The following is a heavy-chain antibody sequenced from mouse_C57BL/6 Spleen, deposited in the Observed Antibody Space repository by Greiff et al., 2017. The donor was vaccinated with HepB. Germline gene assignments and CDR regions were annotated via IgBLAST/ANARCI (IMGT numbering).Heavy chain of an antibody. CDR2: IDPSDSYT. CDR1: GYTFTSYW. Sequence: VQLQQPGAELVRPGTSVKLSCKASGYTFTSYWMHWVKQRPGQGLEWIGVIDPSDSYTNYNQKFKGKATLTVDTSSSTAYMQLSSLTSEDSAVYYCARGYYYGSSYEDWYFDVWGTGTTVTVSS. D-gene: IGHD1-1*01. J-gene: IGHJ1*03. V-gene: IGHV1-59*01. CDR3: ARGYYYGSSYEDWYFDV.